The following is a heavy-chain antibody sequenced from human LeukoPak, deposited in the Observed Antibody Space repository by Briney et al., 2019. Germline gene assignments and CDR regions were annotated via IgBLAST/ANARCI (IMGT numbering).Heavy chain of an antibody. CDR1: GFTFSSYW. J-gene: IGHJ4*02. V-gene: IGHV3-7*03. D-gene: IGHD1-1*01. CDR2: INQDGSEK. CDR3: ARGFWNSDF. Sequence: PGGSLRLSCEASGFTFSSYWMTWVRQAPGKGLEWVANINQDGSEKHYVDSLKGRFTISRDNAKASLYLRMSSLRAEDTAVYYCARGFWNSDFWGQGTLVTVSS.